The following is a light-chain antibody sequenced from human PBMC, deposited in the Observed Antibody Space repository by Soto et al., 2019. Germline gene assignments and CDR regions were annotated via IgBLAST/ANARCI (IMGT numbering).Light chain of an antibody. V-gene: IGKV1-17*02. Sequence: DIQMTQSPSSLSASVGDRVTITCRASQGITNNLGWYQQKPGEAPKRLIFAASRLQSGVPSRFSGSESGTEFTLTINNLQPEDFATYYCLQTNNYPAGTFGQGTRLEIK. J-gene: IGKJ5*01. CDR2: AAS. CDR1: QGITNN. CDR3: LQTNNYPAGT.